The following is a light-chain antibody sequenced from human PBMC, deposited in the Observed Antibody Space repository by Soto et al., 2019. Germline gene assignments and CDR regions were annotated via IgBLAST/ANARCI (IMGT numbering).Light chain of an antibody. Sequence: QSVLTQPPSASGSPGQSVTISCTGTSSDVGAYKYVSWYQQHPGKAPKLMIYEVSERPSGVPDRFSCSKSGNTASLTVSGLQAEDEAEYYCSSYAGSSNVVFGGGTKLTVL. CDR3: SSYAGSSNVV. CDR2: EVS. J-gene: IGLJ2*01. CDR1: SSDVGAYKY. V-gene: IGLV2-8*01.